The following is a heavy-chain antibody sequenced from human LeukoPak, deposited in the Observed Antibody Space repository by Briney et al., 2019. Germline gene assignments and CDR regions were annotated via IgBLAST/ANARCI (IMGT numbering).Heavy chain of an antibody. J-gene: IGHJ4*02. CDR2: INSDGSST. Sequence: GGSLRLSCAASGFTFSSYWMHWVRQAPGKGLVWVSRINSDGSSTNYADSVKGRFTITRDNAKNTLYLQVKSLRAEDTAVYYCARGPSGWGSLDSWGQGTLVTVSS. D-gene: IGHD7-27*01. CDR3: ARGPSGWGSLDS. V-gene: IGHV3-74*01. CDR1: GFTFSSYW.